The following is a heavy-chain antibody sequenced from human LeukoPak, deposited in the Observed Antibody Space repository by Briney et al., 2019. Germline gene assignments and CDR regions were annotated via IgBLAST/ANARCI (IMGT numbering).Heavy chain of an antibody. Sequence: SVKVSCKASGGTFSSYAISWVPQAPGQGLEWMGGIIPIFGTANYAQKFQGRVTITTDESTSTAYMELSSLRSEDTAVYYCARVRVTTGTYYYYYYMDVWGKGTTVTVSS. CDR3: ARVRVTTGTYYYYYYMDV. CDR1: GGTFSSYA. J-gene: IGHJ6*03. V-gene: IGHV1-69*05. CDR2: IIPIFGTA. D-gene: IGHD4-11*01.